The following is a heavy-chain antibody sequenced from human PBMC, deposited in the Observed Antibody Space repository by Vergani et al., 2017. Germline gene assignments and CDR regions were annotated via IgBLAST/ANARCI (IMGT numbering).Heavy chain of an antibody. J-gene: IGHJ5*02. D-gene: IGHD2-15*01. V-gene: IGHV4-59*01. CDR1: GGSISSYY. CDR2: IYYSGST. Sequence: QVQLQESGPGLVKPSETLSLTCTVSGGSISSYYWSWIRQPPGKGLEWIGYIYYSGSTNYNPSLKSRVTISVDTSKNQFSLKLSSVTAADTAVYYCARDGLGYCSGGSCSNWFDPWGQGTLVTVSS. CDR3: ARDGLGYCSGGSCSNWFDP.